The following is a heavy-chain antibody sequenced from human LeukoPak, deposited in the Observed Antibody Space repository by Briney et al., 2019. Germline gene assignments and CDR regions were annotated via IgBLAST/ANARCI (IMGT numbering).Heavy chain of an antibody. CDR3: AKLGSSQTAMVSRDAFDI. D-gene: IGHD5-18*01. J-gene: IGHJ3*02. Sequence: GGSLRLSCAASGFTFSIYSMNWVRQAPGKGLEWVAVISYDGSNKYYADSVKGRFTISRDNSKNTLYLQMNSPRAEDTAVYYCAKLGSSQTAMVSRDAFDIWGQGTMVTVSS. CDR1: GFTFSIYS. V-gene: IGHV3-30*18. CDR2: ISYDGSNK.